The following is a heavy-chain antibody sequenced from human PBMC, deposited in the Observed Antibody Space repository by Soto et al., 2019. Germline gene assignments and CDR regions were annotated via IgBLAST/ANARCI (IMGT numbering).Heavy chain of an antibody. CDR3: ARAVAGNWFDP. J-gene: IGHJ5*02. CDR1: GGSISSYY. D-gene: IGHD6-19*01. V-gene: IGHV4-59*01. CDR2: IYYSGST. Sequence: LSLTCTVSGGSISSYYWSWIRQPPGKGLEWIGYIYYSGSTNYNPSLKSRVTISVDTSKNQFSLKLSSVTAADTAVYYCARAVAGNWFDPWGQGTLVTVSS.